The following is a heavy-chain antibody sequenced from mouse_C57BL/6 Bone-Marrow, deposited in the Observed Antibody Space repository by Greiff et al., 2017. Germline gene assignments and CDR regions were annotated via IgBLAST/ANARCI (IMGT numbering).Heavy chain of an antibody. J-gene: IGHJ2*01. CDR2: INPGSGGT. CDR3: AISSLRYFDY. V-gene: IGHV1-54*01. CDR1: GYAFTNYL. Sequence: QVQLQQSGAELVRPGTSVKVSCKASGYAFTNYLIEWVKQRPGQGLEWIGVINPGSGGTNYNEKFKGKATLTADKSSSTAYMQLSSLTSEDSAVXFCAISSLRYFDYWGQGTTLTVSS.